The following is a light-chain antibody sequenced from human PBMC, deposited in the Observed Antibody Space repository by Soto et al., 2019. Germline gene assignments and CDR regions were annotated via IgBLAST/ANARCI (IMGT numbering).Light chain of an antibody. CDR1: QTISDNY. CDR3: QQYGSSPEIS. J-gene: IGKJ3*01. CDR2: GAS. Sequence: DIVLTQSPGTLSLSPGERATLSCRASQTISDNYLAWYQQKPGQSPRLLISGASIRAPGIPDRFSGSGSETDLTPPLSRLEPEDFAFYYCQQYGSSPEISFGPGTKVDIK. V-gene: IGKV3-20*01.